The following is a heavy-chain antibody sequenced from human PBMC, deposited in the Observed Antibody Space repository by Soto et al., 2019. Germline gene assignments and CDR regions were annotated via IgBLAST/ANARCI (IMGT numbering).Heavy chain of an antibody. V-gene: IGHV2-5*02. CDR2: IYWDDDK. CDR1: GFSLRTTGVG. Sequence: QITLKESGPTLVKPTQTLTLTCTYSGFSLRTTGVGVGWIRQPPGKALEWLGIIYWDDDKRYSPSLKSRLTPXXDISQRQVVLTMPNMGPVDTATYFCAHTSALPCDSRGPGHLVIVSS. D-gene: IGHD3-10*01. CDR3: AHTSALPCDS. J-gene: IGHJ4*02.